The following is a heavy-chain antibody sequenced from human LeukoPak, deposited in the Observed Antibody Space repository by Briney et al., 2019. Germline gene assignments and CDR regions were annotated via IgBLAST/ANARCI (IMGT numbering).Heavy chain of an antibody. J-gene: IGHJ4*02. CDR2: ISGSGDTA. D-gene: IGHD4/OR15-4a*01. CDR3: AKARGDYGQPSDY. V-gene: IGHV3-23*01. Sequence: PGGSLRLSCAASGFTFSTYAMSWVRQAPGKGLEWVSVISGSGDTAYYADSVKGRFAISRDNSKNTLSLQMNSLRAEDTAVYYCAKARGDYGQPSDYWGQGTLVTVSS. CDR1: GFTFSTYA.